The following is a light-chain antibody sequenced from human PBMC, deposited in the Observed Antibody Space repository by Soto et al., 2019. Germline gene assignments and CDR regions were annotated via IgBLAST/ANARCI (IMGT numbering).Light chain of an antibody. Sequence: DIVMTQSPYSLAVSLGERATMNCNFSGSVLDKSNNKNHLAWYQQKPGQPPQLIIYWASTRESGVPERFSGSGSGTDFTLTISSLEAEDVAFYWCQQYFDVPFTFGGGTKVAIK. CDR2: WAS. CDR3: QQYFDVPFT. CDR1: GSVLDKSNNKNH. V-gene: IGKV4-1*01. J-gene: IGKJ4*01.